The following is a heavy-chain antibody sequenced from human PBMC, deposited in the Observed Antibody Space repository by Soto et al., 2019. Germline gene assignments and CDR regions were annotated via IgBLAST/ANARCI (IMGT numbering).Heavy chain of an antibody. CDR1: GGSISSYY. J-gene: IGHJ3*02. D-gene: IGHD2-15*01. CDR2: IYYSGST. CDR3: ARGGYCSGGSCYAHDAFDI. Sequence: SETLSLTCTVSGGSISSYYWSWIRQPPGKGLEWIGDIYYSGSTNYNPSLKSRVTRSVDTSKNQFSLKLRSVTAADTAVYYGARGGYCSGGSCYAHDAFDIWGQGTMVTVSS. V-gene: IGHV4-59*01.